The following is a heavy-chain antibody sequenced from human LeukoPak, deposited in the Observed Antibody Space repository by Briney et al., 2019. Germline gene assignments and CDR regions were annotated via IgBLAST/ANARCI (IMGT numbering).Heavy chain of an antibody. D-gene: IGHD2-2*01. J-gene: IGHJ4*02. V-gene: IGHV1-18*01. CDR2: ISAYNGNT. CDR1: GYTFTSYG. CDR3: ARDRGVVVPAVGGVDY. Sequence: ASVKVSCKASGYTFTSYGISWVRQAPGQGLEWMGWISAYNGNTNYAQKLQGRVTMTTDTSTSTAYMELRSLRSDDTAVYYCARDRGVVVPAVGGVDYWGQGTLVSVSS.